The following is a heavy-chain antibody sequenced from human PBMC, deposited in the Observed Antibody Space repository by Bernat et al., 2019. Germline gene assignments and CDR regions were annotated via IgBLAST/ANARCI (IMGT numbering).Heavy chain of an antibody. D-gene: IGHD6-13*01. J-gene: IGHJ4*02. CDR3: ARDRSSGWYFFDY. V-gene: IGHV3-30*03. Sequence: QVQLVESGGGVVQPGRSLRLSCAASGFTFSSYGMHWVRQAPGKGLEWVAVITYDGSNKYYADSVKGRFTISRDNSKNTLYLQMNSLRAEDTAEYYYARDRSSGWYFFDYWGQGTLVTVSS. CDR1: GFTFSSYG. CDR2: ITYDGSNK.